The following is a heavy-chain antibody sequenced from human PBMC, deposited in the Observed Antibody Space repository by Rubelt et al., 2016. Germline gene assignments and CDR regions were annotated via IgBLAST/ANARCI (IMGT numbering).Heavy chain of an antibody. V-gene: IGHV3-74*01. CDR2: INDDVSST. CDR3: ARDEARIEPKRGNNFDY. D-gene: IGHD4-23*01. J-gene: IGHJ4*02. Sequence: QVPGKGLVWVSRINDDVSSTNTAYADSVEGRFTISRDYAKNTMYLEMNSLRAEDTAVYYCARDEARIEPKRGNNFDYWGQGTLVTVSS.